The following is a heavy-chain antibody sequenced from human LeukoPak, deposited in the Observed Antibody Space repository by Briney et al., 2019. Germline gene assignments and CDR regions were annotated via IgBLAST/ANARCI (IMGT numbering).Heavy chain of an antibody. Sequence: ASVKVSCKASGGTFSSYAISWVRQAPGQGLEWMGGIIPIFGTANYAQKFQDRVTITADESTSTAYMELSSLRSEDTAVYYCARDRGIDYYDSPYNWFDPWGQGTLVTVSS. CDR3: ARDRGIDYYDSPYNWFDP. J-gene: IGHJ5*02. CDR1: GGTFSSYA. CDR2: IIPIFGTA. V-gene: IGHV1-69*13. D-gene: IGHD3-22*01.